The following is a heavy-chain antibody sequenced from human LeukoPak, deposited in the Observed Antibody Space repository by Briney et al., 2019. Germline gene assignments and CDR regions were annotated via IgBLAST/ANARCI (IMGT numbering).Heavy chain of an antibody. Sequence: PGGSLRLSCAASGFTFSSYTMNWVRQAPGKGLEWVSYISSSGSTIYYADSVKGRFTISRDNAKNSLYLQMNSLRAEDTAVYYCARTTYGYYYYMDVWGKGTTVTISS. V-gene: IGHV3-48*04. CDR3: ARTTYGYYYYMDV. CDR2: ISSSGSTI. CDR1: GFTFSSYT. D-gene: IGHD1-1*01. J-gene: IGHJ6*03.